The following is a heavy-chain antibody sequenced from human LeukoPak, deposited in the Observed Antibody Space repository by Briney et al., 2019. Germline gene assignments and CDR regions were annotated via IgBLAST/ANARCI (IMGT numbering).Heavy chain of an antibody. D-gene: IGHD3-22*01. CDR2: INPNSGGT. V-gene: IGHV1-2*02. Sequence: ASVKVSCKASGYIFTGYYMHWMRQAPGQGLEWMGWINPNSGGTNYAQKFQGRVTMTRDTFISTVYMDLSRLRSDDTAVYYCARDGTGGYYDSSGYYISFDYWGQGTLVTVSS. CDR1: GYIFTGYY. CDR3: ARDGTGGYYDSSGYYISFDY. J-gene: IGHJ4*02.